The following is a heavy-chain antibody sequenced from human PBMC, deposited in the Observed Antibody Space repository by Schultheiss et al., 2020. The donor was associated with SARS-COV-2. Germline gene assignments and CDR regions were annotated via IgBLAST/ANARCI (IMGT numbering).Heavy chain of an antibody. J-gene: IGHJ3*02. CDR1: GYSFTSYW. V-gene: IGHV5-51*01. Sequence: GGSLRLSCKGSGYSFTSYWIGWVRQMPGKGLEWMGIIYPGDSNTKYSPSFRGQVTISADTSISTAYLQWSSLKASDTAMYYCARGAGDYEAYNIWGQGTTVTVSS. CDR2: IYPGDSNT. CDR3: ARGAGDYEAYNI. D-gene: IGHD4-17*01.